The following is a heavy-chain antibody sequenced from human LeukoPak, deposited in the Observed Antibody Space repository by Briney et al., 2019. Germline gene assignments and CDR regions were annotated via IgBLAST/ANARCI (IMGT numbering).Heavy chain of an antibody. CDR2: MNPYNGNT. CDR1: GYTFTSYD. V-gene: IGHV1-8*01. J-gene: IGHJ6*03. CDR3: ARAAVNLHPNHYYYMDV. Sequence: ASVKVSCKASGYTFTSYDIYWVRHATGQGLEWMGWMNPYNGNTGYAQKFEGRVIMTRDTSISTAYLELSSLTSEDTAVYYCARAAVNLHPNHYYYMDVWGKGTTVTVSS.